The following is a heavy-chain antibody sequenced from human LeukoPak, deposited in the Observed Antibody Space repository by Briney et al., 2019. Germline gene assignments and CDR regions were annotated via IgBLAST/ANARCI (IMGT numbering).Heavy chain of an antibody. V-gene: IGHV3-21*04. D-gene: IGHD6-13*01. CDR2: ISSSSSYI. J-gene: IGHJ4*02. Sequence: PGGPLRLSCAASGFTFSSYSMNWVRQAPGKGLEWVSSISSSSSYIYYADSVKGRFTISRDNAKNSLYLQMNSLRAEDTAVYYCVRDNPRQQGFAYWGQGTLVTVSS. CDR3: VRDNPRQQGFAY. CDR1: GFTFSSYS.